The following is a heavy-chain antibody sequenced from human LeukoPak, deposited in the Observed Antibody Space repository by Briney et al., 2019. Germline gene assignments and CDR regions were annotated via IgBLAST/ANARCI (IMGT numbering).Heavy chain of an antibody. CDR2: IYSGGST. Sequence: ETLSLTCTVSGASTSNYYWSWVRQAPGKGLEWVSVIYSGGSTYYADSVKGRFTISRDNSKNTLYLQMNSLRAEDTAVYYCAREPTREYYDILTGYSWGQGTLVTVSS. V-gene: IGHV3-66*01. D-gene: IGHD3-9*01. J-gene: IGHJ4*02. CDR1: GASTSNYY. CDR3: AREPTREYYDILTGYS.